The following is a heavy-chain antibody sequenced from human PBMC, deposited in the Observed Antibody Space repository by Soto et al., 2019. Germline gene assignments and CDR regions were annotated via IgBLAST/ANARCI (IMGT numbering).Heavy chain of an antibody. CDR3: TAYDFWSGYYSLDY. Sequence: GGSLRLSCAASGFTFSNAWMNWVRQAPGKGLEWVGRIKSKTDGGTTDYAAPVKGRFTISRDDSKNTLYLQMSSLKTEDTAVYYCTAYDFWSGYYSLDYWGQGTLVTVSS. J-gene: IGHJ4*02. CDR1: GFTFSNAW. CDR2: IKSKTDGGTT. D-gene: IGHD3-3*01. V-gene: IGHV3-15*07.